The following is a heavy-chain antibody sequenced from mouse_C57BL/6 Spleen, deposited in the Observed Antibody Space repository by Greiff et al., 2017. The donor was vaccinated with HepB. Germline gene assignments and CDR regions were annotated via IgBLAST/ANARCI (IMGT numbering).Heavy chain of an antibody. CDR2: IHPNSGST. V-gene: IGHV1-64*01. Sequence: VKLQQPGAELVKPGASVKLSCKASGYTFTSYWMHWVKQRPGQGLEWIGMIHPNSGSTNYNEKFKSKATLTVDKSSSTAYMQLSSLTSEDSAVYYCARGDYDYDDGYYFDYWGQGTTLTVSS. CDR1: GYTFTSYW. J-gene: IGHJ2*01. D-gene: IGHD2-4*01. CDR3: ARGDYDYDDGYYFDY.